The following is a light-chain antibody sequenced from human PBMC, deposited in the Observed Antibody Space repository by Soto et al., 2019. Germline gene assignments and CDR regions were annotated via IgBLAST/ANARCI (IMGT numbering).Light chain of an antibody. J-gene: IGLJ3*02. CDR1: SSDVGGYNY. Sequence: QSALTQPASVSGSPGQSITISCTGTSSDVGGYNYVSWYQQHPGKAPKLMIYDVSNRPSGVSNRFSGSKSGNTASLTISGLQAEDEADYYCSSYTSSSILWVFGGGTKLTV. CDR2: DVS. CDR3: SSYTSSSILWV. V-gene: IGLV2-14*01.